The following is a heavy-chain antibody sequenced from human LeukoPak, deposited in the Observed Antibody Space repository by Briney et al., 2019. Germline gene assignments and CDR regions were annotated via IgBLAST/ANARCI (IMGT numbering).Heavy chain of an antibody. Sequence: HPGGSLRLSCAATGFTFRKHWMSWVRQAPGKGLEWVSAISTDAGETHYADSVKGRFTISRDNSKNTVSLQMSSLRAEDTALYYCAKGSGNGYGSGPFDYWGQGTLVTVSS. D-gene: IGHD3-10*01. V-gene: IGHV3-23*01. CDR3: AKGSGNGYGSGPFDY. J-gene: IGHJ4*02. CDR2: ISTDAGET. CDR1: GFTFRKHW.